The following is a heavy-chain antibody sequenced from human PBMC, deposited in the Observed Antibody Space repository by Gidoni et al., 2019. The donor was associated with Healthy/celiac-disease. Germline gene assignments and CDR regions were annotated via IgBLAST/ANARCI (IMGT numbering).Heavy chain of an antibody. V-gene: IGHV4-38-2*02. D-gene: IGHD3-3*01. CDR2: IYHSGST. J-gene: IGHJ6*02. CDR3: ARDHDTDFWSGYSLNYYYYYGMDV. Sequence: QVQLQESGPGLVKPSETLSLTCTVSVYSISSGYYWGWIRQPPGTGLEWIGSIYHSGSTYYNPSLKSRVTISVDTSKNQFSLKLSSVTAADTAVYYCARDHDTDFWSGYSLNYYYYYGMDVWGQGTTVTVSS. CDR1: VYSISSGYY.